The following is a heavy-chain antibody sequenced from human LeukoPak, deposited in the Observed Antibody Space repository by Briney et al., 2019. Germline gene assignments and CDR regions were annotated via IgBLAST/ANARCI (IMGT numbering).Heavy chain of an antibody. CDR2: IWYDGSNK. J-gene: IGHJ6*02. CDR1: GFTFSSYG. CDR3: ARDRSGSGNYYYYGMDV. D-gene: IGHD3-10*01. V-gene: IGHV3-33*01. Sequence: PGGSLRLSCAASGFTFSSYGMHWVRQAPGKGREWVAVIWYDGSNKYYADSVKGRFTISRDNSKNTLYLQMNSLRAEDTAVYYCARDRSGSGNYYYYGMDVWGQGTTVTVSS.